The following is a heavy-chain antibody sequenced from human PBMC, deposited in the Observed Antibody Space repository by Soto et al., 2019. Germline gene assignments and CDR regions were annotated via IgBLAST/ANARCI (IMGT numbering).Heavy chain of an antibody. D-gene: IGHD3-10*01. V-gene: IGHV1-3*01. CDR3: ARDRRYYGSGSYYNIRYYYYMDV. Sequence: QVQLVQSGAEVKKPGASVKVSCKASGYTFTIYAMHWVRQAPGQRLEWMGWINAGKGNTKYSQKFQGRVTITRDTSASTAYMELSSLRSEDTAVYYCARDRRYYGSGSYYNIRYYYYMDVWGKGTTVTVSS. J-gene: IGHJ6*03. CDR1: GYTFTIYA. CDR2: INAGKGNT.